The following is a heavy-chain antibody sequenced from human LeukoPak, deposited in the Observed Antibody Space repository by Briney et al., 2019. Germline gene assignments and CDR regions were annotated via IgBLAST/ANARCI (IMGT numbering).Heavy chain of an antibody. J-gene: IGHJ5*02. V-gene: IGHV1-2*02. CDR3: ARESGYSGYDGWFDT. CDR2: INPNSGGT. Sequence: ASVKVSCKASGYTFTGYYMHWVRQAPGQGLEWMGRINPNSGGTNYAQKFQGRVTMTRDTSISTAYMELSRLRSDDTAVYYCARESGYSGYDGWFDTWGQGTLVTVSS. CDR1: GYTFTGYY. D-gene: IGHD5-12*01.